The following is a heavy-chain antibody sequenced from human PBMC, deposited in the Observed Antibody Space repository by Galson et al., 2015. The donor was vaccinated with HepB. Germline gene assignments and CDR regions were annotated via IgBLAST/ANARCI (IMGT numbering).Heavy chain of an antibody. D-gene: IGHD6-19*01. CDR1: GFTFSSYA. J-gene: IGHJ6*02. Sequence: SLRLSCAASGFTFSSYAMHWVRQAPGKGLEWVAVISYDGSNKYYADSVKGRFTISRDNSKNTLYLQMNSLRAEDTAVYYCARDGPIQWPVVWYYYYGMDVWGQGTTVTVSS. CDR3: ARDGPIQWPVVWYYYYGMDV. V-gene: IGHV3-30-3*01. CDR2: ISYDGSNK.